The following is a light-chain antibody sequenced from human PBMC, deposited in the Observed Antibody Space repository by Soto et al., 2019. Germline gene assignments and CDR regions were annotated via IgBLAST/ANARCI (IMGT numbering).Light chain of an antibody. CDR2: GAS. Sequence: QCAATLSVFSGKRSTISCRASQNLRSSLAWYQQKPGQAPRLLIYGASTRATGIPARFSGSGSGTEFTLTISSLQSEDFAVYFCQQYNIWPRTFGQVPKLDIK. V-gene: IGKV3-15*01. CDR1: QNLRSS. J-gene: IGKJ1*01. CDR3: QQYNIWPRT.